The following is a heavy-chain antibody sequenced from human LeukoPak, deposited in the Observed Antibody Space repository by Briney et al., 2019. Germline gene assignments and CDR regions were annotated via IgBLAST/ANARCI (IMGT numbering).Heavy chain of an antibody. CDR1: GYSISSGYY. CDR3: ARVQRGGYSSGWYYYYMDV. J-gene: IGHJ6*03. V-gene: IGHV4-38-2*02. D-gene: IGHD6-19*01. CDR2: NYHSGST. Sequence: SETLSLTCTVSGYSISSGYYWGWIRQPPGKGLEWIGSNYHSGSTYYNPSLKSRVTISVDTSKNQFSLKLSSVTAADTAVYYCARVQRGGYSSGWYYYYMDVWGKGTTVTVSS.